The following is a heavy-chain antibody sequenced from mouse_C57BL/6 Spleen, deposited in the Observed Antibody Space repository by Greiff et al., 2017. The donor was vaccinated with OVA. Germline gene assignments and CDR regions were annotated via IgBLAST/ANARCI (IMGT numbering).Heavy chain of an antibody. CDR1: GFNIKNTY. D-gene: IGHD2-1*01. V-gene: IGHV14-3*01. CDR2: IDPANGNT. CDR3: ARGHYGNYPFAY. J-gene: IGHJ3*01. Sequence: EVQLVESVAELVRPGASVKLSCTASGFNIKNTYMHWVKQRPEQGLEWIGRIDPANGNTKYAPKFQGKATITADTSSNTTYLQLSSLTSEDTANDYCARGHYGNYPFAYWGQGTLVTVSA.